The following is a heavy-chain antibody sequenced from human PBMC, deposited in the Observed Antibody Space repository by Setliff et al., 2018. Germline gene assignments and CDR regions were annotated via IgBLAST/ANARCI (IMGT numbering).Heavy chain of an antibody. J-gene: IGHJ4*02. CDR1: GGSISSGGYC. CDR3: ARVRYTGYDWG. CDR2: IYYSGST. V-gene: IGHV4-31*03. D-gene: IGHD5-12*01. Sequence: SETLSLTCTVSGGSISSGGYCWSWIRQHPGKGLEWIGYIYYSGSTYYNPSLKSRVTISVDTSKNQVSLKMNSVTAADTAMYYCARVRYTGYDWGWGQGTLVTVSS.